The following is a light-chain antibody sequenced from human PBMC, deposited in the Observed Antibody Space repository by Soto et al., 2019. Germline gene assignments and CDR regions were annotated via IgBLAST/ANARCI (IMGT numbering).Light chain of an antibody. J-gene: IGLJ1*01. CDR2: NNN. CDR1: SSNIGSNT. Sequence: QAVVTQPPSASGTPGQRVTISWSGSSSNIGSNTVNWYQQLPGTAPKLLIYNNNQRPSGVPDRFSGSKSGTSASLAISGLQSEDGADYYCAAWDDSLNGLVFGTGTKVTVL. V-gene: IGLV1-44*01. CDR3: AAWDDSLNGLV.